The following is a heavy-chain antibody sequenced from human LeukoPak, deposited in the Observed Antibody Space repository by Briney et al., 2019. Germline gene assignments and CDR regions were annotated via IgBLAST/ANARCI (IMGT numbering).Heavy chain of an antibody. V-gene: IGHV1-69*05. Sequence: SVKVSCKASGGTFSSYAISWVRQAPGQGLEWMGRIIPIFGTANYAQKFQGRVTITTDESTSTAYMELSSLRSDDTAVYYCARDKGGVSGFDYWGQGTLVTVSS. CDR3: ARDKGGVSGFDY. D-gene: IGHD3-16*01. J-gene: IGHJ4*02. CDR1: GGTFSSYA. CDR2: IIPIFGTA.